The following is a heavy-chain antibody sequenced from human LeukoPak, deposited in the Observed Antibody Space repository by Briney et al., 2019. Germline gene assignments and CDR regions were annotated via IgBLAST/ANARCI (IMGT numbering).Heavy chain of an antibody. D-gene: IGHD2-2*01. CDR1: GFTFSYYG. CDR2: ISSSSSYI. V-gene: IGHV3-21*01. J-gene: IGHJ4*02. CDR3: ASNPYCSSTSCLHGDDY. Sequence: PGGSLRLSCAASGFTFSYYGMNWVRQAPGKGLEWVSSISSSSSYIYYADSVKGRFTISRDNAKNSLYLQMNSLRAEDTAVYYCASNPYCSSTSCLHGDDYWGQGTLVTVSS.